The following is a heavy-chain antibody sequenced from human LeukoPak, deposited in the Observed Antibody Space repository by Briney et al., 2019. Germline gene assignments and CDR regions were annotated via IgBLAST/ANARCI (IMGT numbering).Heavy chain of an antibody. CDR1: GFTFSSYS. Sequence: GGSLRLSCAASGFTFSSYSMNWVRQAPGKGLEWVSVIYSGGSTYYADSVKGRFTISRDNSKNTLYLQMNSLRAEDTAVYYCARDHSGYHDYWGQGTLVTVSS. CDR2: IYSGGST. V-gene: IGHV3-53*01. D-gene: IGHD5-12*01. CDR3: ARDHSGYHDY. J-gene: IGHJ4*02.